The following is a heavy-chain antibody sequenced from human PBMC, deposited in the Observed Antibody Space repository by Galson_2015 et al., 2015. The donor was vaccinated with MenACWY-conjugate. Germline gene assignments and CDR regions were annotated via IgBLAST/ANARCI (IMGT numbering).Heavy chain of an antibody. J-gene: IGHJ4*02. CDR3: ARVEWRSGSGSYNSY. Sequence: SLRLSCAASGFTLSTYWMSWVRQAPGQGLEWVANIKQDGSVKYYVGSVKGRFTISRDNAKNSVYLQMNSLGADDTAVYYCARVEWRSGSGSYNSYWGQGTLVTVSS. CDR2: IKQDGSVK. CDR1: GFTLSTYW. D-gene: IGHD3-10*01. V-gene: IGHV3-7*03.